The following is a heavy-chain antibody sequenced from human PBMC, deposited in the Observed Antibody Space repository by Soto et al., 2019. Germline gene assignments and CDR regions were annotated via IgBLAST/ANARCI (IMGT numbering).Heavy chain of an antibody. V-gene: IGHV3-23*01. Sequence: GGSLRLSCAASGFTFSSYAMSWVRQAPGKGLEWVSAISGSGGSTYYADSVKGRFTISRDNSKNTLYLQMNSLRAEDTAVYYCAKDYDFWSGYFVSFDYWGQGTLVTVSS. J-gene: IGHJ4*02. D-gene: IGHD3-3*01. CDR1: GFTFSSYA. CDR2: ISGSGGST. CDR3: AKDYDFWSGYFVSFDY.